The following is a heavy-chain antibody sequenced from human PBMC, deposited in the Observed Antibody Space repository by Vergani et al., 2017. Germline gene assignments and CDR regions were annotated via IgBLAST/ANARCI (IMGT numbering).Heavy chain of an antibody. V-gene: IGHV4-39*01. CDR2: IYNSGNG. Sequence: QMQLQESGPGLVKASETLSLTCTVSGDSIISRSYDWGWIRQPPGKGLEWIGSIYNSGNGDSSSSLKSRVTISADTSKNQFSLRLTSVTAADTAVYYRASGKYYSDSTSHFREKYFDVWGRGTLVTVPS. CDR3: ASGKYYSDSTSHFREKYFDV. CDR1: GDSIISRSYD. D-gene: IGHD3-16*01. J-gene: IGHJ2*01.